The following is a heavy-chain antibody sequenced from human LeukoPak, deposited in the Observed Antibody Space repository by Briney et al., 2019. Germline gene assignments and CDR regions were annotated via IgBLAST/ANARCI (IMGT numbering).Heavy chain of an antibody. Sequence: ASVKVSCKASGGTFSSYAISWVRQAPGQGLEWMGRIIPILGIANYAQKFQGRVTITADKSTSTAYMELSSLRSEDTAVYYCASASDQRYCSSTSCSCYYYGMDVWGQGTTVTVSS. V-gene: IGHV1-69*04. J-gene: IGHJ6*02. CDR3: ASASDQRYCSSTSCSCYYYGMDV. CDR1: GGTFSSYA. D-gene: IGHD2-2*01. CDR2: IIPILGIA.